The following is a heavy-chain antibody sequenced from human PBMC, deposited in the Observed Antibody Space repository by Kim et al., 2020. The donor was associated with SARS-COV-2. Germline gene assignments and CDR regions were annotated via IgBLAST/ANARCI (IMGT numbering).Heavy chain of an antibody. D-gene: IGHD3-10*01. J-gene: IGHJ4*02. V-gene: IGHV3-30*02. Sequence: KGRFTISRYNSKNTLYLQMNSLRAEDTAVYYCAKSTAYGSGSYPYYFDYWGQGTLVTVSS. CDR3: AKSTAYGSGSYPYYFDY.